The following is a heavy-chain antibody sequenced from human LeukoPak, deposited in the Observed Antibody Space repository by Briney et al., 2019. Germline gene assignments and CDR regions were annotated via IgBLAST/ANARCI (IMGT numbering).Heavy chain of an antibody. Sequence: GESLKISCKGYGFKFTNYWIGWVRQMPGKGLDFIGIIHPRDSETRYSPSFEGHVTISADKSISTAYLQWSSLKASGTAMYYCARLVGVSYQYYFDYWGQGTLVTVSS. CDR1: GFKFTNYW. D-gene: IGHD2-8*01. J-gene: IGHJ4*02. CDR3: ARLVGVSYQYYFDY. V-gene: IGHV5-51*01. CDR2: IHPRDSET.